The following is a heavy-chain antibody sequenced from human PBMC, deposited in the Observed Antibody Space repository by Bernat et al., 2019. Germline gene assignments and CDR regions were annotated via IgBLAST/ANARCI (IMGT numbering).Heavy chain of an antibody. Sequence: EVQLVESGGGLVQPGGSLRLSCAASGFTFRGHWMTWVRQAPGNGLGWVANIKQDGSEKYYVDSVNGRLTISRDNAKNSRALQMNSLRAEDTAVYYCARVRRTSRNFDYWGQETLVTVSS. D-gene: IGHD3-3*01. CDR3: ARVRRTSRNFDY. V-gene: IGHV3-7*03. CDR2: IKQDGSEK. J-gene: IGHJ4*02. CDR1: GFTFRGHW.